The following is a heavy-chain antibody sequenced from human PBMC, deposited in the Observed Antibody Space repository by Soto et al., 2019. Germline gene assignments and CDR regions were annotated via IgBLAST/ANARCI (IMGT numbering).Heavy chain of an antibody. Sequence: GRSLRLSCAASGFTFSSYWMSWVRQAPGKGLEWVANIKQDGSEKYYVDSVKGRFTISRDNAKNSLYLQMNSLRAEDTAVYYCARAYGVVVVAAKQAAFDIWGQGTMVTVSS. V-gene: IGHV3-7*01. CDR3: ARAYGVVVVAAKQAAFDI. CDR1: GFTFSSYW. CDR2: IKQDGSEK. D-gene: IGHD2-15*01. J-gene: IGHJ3*02.